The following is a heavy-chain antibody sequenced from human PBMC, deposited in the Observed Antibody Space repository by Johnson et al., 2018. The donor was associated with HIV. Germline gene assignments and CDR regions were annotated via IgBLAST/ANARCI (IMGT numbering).Heavy chain of an antibody. Sequence: QVQLVESGGGLVQPGGSLRLSCAASGFTFSSYAMHWVHQAPGKGLEWVAVISYDGSNKYYADSVKGRFTISRDNSKNTLYLQMNSLRAEDTAVYYCASGDDDGFWGHGTMVTVSS. J-gene: IGHJ3*01. CDR1: GFTFSSYA. V-gene: IGHV3-30*04. CDR2: ISYDGSNK. CDR3: ASGDDDGF. D-gene: IGHD5-12*01.